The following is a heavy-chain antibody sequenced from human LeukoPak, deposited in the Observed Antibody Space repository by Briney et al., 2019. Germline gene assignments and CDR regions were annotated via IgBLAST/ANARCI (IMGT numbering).Heavy chain of an antibody. V-gene: IGHV1-46*01. CDR2: INPSGGST. Sequence: ASVKVSCKASGYTFTRYYMHWVGQAPGRGREWMGIINPSGGSTSYAQKFQGRVTMTRDMSTSTVYMELSSLRSEDTAVYYCARCSGSYYEYYFDYWGQGTLVVVSS. D-gene: IGHD3-10*02. J-gene: IGHJ4*02. CDR3: ARCSGSYYEYYFDY. CDR1: GYTFTRYY.